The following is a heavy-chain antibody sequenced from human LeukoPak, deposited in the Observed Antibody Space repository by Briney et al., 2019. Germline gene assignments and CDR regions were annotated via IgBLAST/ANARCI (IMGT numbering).Heavy chain of an antibody. J-gene: IGHJ4*02. CDR3: ARDSYYGDYLGDY. V-gene: IGHV4-30-4*08. D-gene: IGHD4-17*01. CDR2: IYYSGST. CDR1: GGSISSGDYY. Sequence: NTSETLSLACTVSGGSISSGDYYWSWIRQPPGKGLEWIGYIYYSGSTYYNPSLKSRVTISVDTSKNQFSLKLSSVTAADTAVYYCARDSYYGDYLGDYWGQGTLVTVSS.